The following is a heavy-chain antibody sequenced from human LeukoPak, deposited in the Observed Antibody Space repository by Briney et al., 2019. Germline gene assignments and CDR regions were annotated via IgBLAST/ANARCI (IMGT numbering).Heavy chain of an antibody. CDR1: GYTYTSYD. D-gene: IGHD7-27*01. CDR2: MNPNSGNT. V-gene: IGHV1-8*01. CDR3: TREGISGTNWGSKY. J-gene: IGHJ4*02. Sequence: ASVKVSCKASGYTYTSYDINWVRQATGQGLEWMGWMNPNSGNTGYAQKFQGRVTMTRNTSISTAYMELSSLRSEDTAVYYCTREGISGTNWGSKYWGQGTLVTVSS.